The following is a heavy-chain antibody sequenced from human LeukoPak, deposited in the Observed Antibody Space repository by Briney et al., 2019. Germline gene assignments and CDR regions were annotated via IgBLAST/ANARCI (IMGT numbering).Heavy chain of an antibody. CDR1: GGSISSGGYY. CDR3: ARGLLRYFDWPSDYYFDY. J-gene: IGHJ4*02. CDR2: IYYSGST. Sequence: SQTLSLTCTVSGGSISSGGYYWSWIRQHPGKGLEWIGYIYYSGSTYYNPSLKSRVTISVDTSKNQFSLKLSSVTAADTAVYYCARGLLRYFDWPSDYYFDYWGQGTLVTVSS. V-gene: IGHV4-31*03. D-gene: IGHD3-9*01.